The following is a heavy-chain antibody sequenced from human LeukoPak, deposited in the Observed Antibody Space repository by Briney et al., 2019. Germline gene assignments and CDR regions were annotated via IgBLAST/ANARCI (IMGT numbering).Heavy chain of an antibody. J-gene: IGHJ4*02. CDR1: GGSIGSYY. CDR3: ARGWGYFDY. CDR2: IYYSGST. D-gene: IGHD3-16*01. V-gene: IGHV4-59*01. Sequence: PSETLSLTCTVSGGSIGSYYWSWIRQPPGKGLEWIGYIYYSGSTNYNPSLKSRVTISADTSKNQFSLRLSSVTAADTAVYYCARGWGYFDYWGQGTLVTVSS.